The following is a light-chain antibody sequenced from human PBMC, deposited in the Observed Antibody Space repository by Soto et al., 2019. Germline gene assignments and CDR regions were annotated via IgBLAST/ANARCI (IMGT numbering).Light chain of an antibody. Sequence: QSVLTQPPSASGTPGQRVTISCTGSSSNIGGKTVHWYQQFPGTAPKLLIYNNNLRPSGVPDRFSGSKSGTSASLAISGLQSEDEADYYCATWDDSLNGVFGGGTKLTVL. V-gene: IGLV1-44*01. J-gene: IGLJ3*02. CDR1: SSNIGGKT. CDR2: NNN. CDR3: ATWDDSLNGV.